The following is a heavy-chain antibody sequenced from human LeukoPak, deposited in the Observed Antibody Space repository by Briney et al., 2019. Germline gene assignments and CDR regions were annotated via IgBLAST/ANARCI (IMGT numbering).Heavy chain of an antibody. CDR1: GGSISSGDYD. D-gene: IGHD3-22*01. J-gene: IGHJ5*02. CDR3: ARDYYDSSGYYDPQDNWFDP. CDR2: IYYSGST. V-gene: IGHV4-30-4*01. Sequence: SETLSLTCTVSGGSISSGDYDWGWVRQPPGKGLEWIGYIYYSGSTYYNPSLKSRVTRSVDTTKNKFCLKLRGVTAADTAVYYCARDYYDSSGYYDPQDNWFDPWGQGTLVTVSS.